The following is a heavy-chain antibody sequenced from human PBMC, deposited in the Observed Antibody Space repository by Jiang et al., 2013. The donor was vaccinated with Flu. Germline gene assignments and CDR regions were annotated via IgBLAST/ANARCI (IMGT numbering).Heavy chain of an antibody. CDR3: ARWLEPYYFDY. CDR1: GGSISSYY. V-gene: IGHV4-59*01. Sequence: PGLLKPSETLSLTCTVSGGSISSYYWSWIRQPPGKGLEWIGYIYYSYSGSTNYNPSLKSRVTISVDTSKNQFSLKLSSVTAADTAVYYCARWLEPYYFDYWGQGTLVTVSS. CDR2: IYYSYSGST. J-gene: IGHJ4*02. D-gene: IGHD1-1*01.